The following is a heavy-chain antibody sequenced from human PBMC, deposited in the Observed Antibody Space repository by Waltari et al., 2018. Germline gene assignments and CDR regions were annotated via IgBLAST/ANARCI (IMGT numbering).Heavy chain of an antibody. CDR3: ARPLGIRRSNWYFDL. CDR1: GGSFSGYY. D-gene: IGHD7-27*01. V-gene: IGHV4-34*01. Sequence: QVQLQQWGAGLLKPSETLSLTCAVYGGSFSGYYWSWIRQPPGKGLEWIGEINHSGSTNYNPSRKSRVTISVDTSKNQFSLKLSSVTAADTAVYYCARPLGIRRSNWYFDLWGRGTLVTVSS. CDR2: INHSGST. J-gene: IGHJ2*01.